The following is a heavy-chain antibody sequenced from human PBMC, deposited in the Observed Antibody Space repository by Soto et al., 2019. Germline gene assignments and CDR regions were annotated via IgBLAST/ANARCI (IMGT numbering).Heavy chain of an antibody. CDR2: IYYSGST. J-gene: IGHJ4*02. V-gene: IGHV4-31*02. D-gene: IGHD6-19*01. CDR3: ARGASVAGLDY. CDR1: GGSISSGGYY. Sequence: SETLSLTXTVSGGSISSGGYYWSWIRQHPGKGLEWIGYIYYSGSTYYNPSLKSRVTISVDTSKNQFSLKLSSVTAADTAVYYCARGASVAGLDYWGQGTLVTVSS.